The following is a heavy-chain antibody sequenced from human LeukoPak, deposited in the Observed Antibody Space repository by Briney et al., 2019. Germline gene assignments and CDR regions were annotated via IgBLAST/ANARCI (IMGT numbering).Heavy chain of an antibody. CDR2: ISAYNGNT. D-gene: IGHD6-13*01. CDR3: AREGDSSWLHDVFDI. J-gene: IGHJ3*02. V-gene: IGHV1-18*01. Sequence: ASVKVSCKASGYTFTTYGISWVRQAPGQGLEWMGWISAYNGNTNYAQKFQGRVTMTTDTSTSTAYMELRSLRSDDTAVYYCAREGDSSWLHDVFDIWGQGTMVTVSS. CDR1: GYTFTTYG.